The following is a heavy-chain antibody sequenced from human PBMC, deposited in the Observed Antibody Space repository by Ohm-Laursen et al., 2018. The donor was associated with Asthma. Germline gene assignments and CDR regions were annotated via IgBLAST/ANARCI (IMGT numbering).Heavy chain of an antibody. J-gene: IGHJ4*02. D-gene: IGHD4/OR15-4a*01. Sequence: SLRLSCSASGFTFSGYGMHWVRQAPGKGLEWVAVISYDGGNKYYAESVKGRFTISRDKSKNTLDLQMNSLRPEDTAVYYCAKDRGLSVVQTSAFGYWGQGTLVTVSS. V-gene: IGHV3-30*18. CDR3: AKDRGLSVVQTSAFGY. CDR2: ISYDGGNK. CDR1: GFTFSGYG.